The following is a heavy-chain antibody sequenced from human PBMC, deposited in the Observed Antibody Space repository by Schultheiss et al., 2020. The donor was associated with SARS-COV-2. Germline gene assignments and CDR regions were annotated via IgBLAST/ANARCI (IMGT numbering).Heavy chain of an antibody. J-gene: IGHJ1*01. D-gene: IGHD2-15*01. CDR2: IYYSGST. CDR1: GGSISSYY. V-gene: IGHV4-59*08. CDR3: ASTSDIVVAVATT. Sequence: SETLSLTCTVSGGSISSYYWSWIRQPPGKGLEWIGYIYYSGSTYYNPSLKSRVTISVDRSKNQFSLKLSSVTATDTAVYYCASTSDIVVAVATTWGQGTLVTVSS.